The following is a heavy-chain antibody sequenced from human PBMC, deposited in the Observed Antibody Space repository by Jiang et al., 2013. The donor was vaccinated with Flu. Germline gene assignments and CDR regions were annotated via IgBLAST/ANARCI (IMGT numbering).Heavy chain of an antibody. CDR3: ARDPLNQWLVGVYEVLFDY. CDR1: SSYA. V-gene: IGHV1-69*04. D-gene: IGHD6-19*01. J-gene: IGHJ4*02. CDR2: IIPILGIA. Sequence: SSYAISWVRQAPGQGLEWMGRIIPILGIANYAQKFQGRVTITADKSTSTAYMELRSLRSDDTAVYYCARDPLNQWLVGVYEVLFDYWGQGTLVTVSS.